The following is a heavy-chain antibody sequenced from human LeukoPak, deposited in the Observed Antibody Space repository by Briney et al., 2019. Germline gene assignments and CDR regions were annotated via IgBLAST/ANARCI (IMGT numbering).Heavy chain of an antibody. Sequence: SETLSLTCTVSGGSFSYFYWSWIRQPPGKGLEWIGYIYNSGSTNYNPSLKSRVTISVDTSKNQFSLKLSSVTAADTAVYYCARFEGSSSYKDWGQGTLVTVSS. D-gene: IGHD6-13*01. V-gene: IGHV4-59*12. J-gene: IGHJ4*02. CDR2: IYNSGST. CDR1: GGSFSYFY. CDR3: ARFEGSSSYKD.